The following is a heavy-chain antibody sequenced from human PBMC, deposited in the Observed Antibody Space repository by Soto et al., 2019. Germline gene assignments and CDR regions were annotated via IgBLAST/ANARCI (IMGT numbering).Heavy chain of an antibody. D-gene: IGHD1-1*01. CDR1: RGTFSSYA. Sequence: SVKVSCKASRGTFSSYAISWVRQAPGQGLEWMGGIIPIFGTTKNAQRFQDRVTITEDDSTSTAYMALNSLTFEDTAVYYCARDQSWHDLVWWFDPWGQGTLVTVSS. J-gene: IGHJ5*02. CDR2: IIPIFGTT. V-gene: IGHV1-69*13. CDR3: ARDQSWHDLVWWFDP.